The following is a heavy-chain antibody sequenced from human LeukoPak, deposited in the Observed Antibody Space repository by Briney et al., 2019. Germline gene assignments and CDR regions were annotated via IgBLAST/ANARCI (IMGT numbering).Heavy chain of an antibody. J-gene: IGHJ4*02. V-gene: IGHV1-2*02. CDR1: GFTFSSHD. CDR3: ARKTVQYGSGTELDY. D-gene: IGHD3-10*01. CDR2: INPNSGGT. Sequence: PGGSLRLSCAASGFTFSSHDMHWVRQAPGQGLEWMGWINPNSGGTNYAQKFQGRVTMTRDTSISTAYMELSRLRSDDTAVYYCARKTVQYGSGTELDYWGQGTLVTVSS.